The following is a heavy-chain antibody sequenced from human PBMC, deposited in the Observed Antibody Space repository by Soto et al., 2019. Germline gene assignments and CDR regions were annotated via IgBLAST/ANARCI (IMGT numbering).Heavy chain of an antibody. Sequence: PGGSLRLSCAASGFTFSSYWMHWVRRAPGRGLVWVSHINSDGSTTSYADSVEGRFTISRDNAKNTLYLQMDSLRAEDTAVYYCVHSSGYYSFDYWGQGTLVTVSS. J-gene: IGHJ4*02. CDR3: VHSSGYYSFDY. CDR1: GFTFSSYW. CDR2: INSDGSTT. D-gene: IGHD3-22*01. V-gene: IGHV3-74*01.